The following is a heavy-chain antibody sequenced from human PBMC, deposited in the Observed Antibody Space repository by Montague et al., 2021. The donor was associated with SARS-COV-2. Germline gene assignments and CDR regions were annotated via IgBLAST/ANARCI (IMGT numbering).Heavy chain of an antibody. V-gene: IGHV3-30-3*01. Sequence: SLSLSCVASGFTFSSYAMHWVRQAPGKGLEWVAVISYDGSNKYYXDSVKGRFTISRDNSKNTLYLQMNSLRAEDTAVYYCARAAQKQYVLLWFGELLHDAFDIWGQGTMVTVSS. CDR3: ARAAQKQYVLLWFGELLHDAFDI. D-gene: IGHD3-10*01. CDR1: GFTFSSYA. CDR2: ISYDGSNK. J-gene: IGHJ3*02.